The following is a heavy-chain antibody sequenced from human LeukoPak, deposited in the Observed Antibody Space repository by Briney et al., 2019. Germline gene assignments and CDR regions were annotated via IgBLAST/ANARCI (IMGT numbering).Heavy chain of an antibody. D-gene: IGHD1-26*01. V-gene: IGHV3-23*01. Sequence: GGSLRLSCEASGSIFSSSGMSWVRQAPGKGLEWVSTISGSAGNTDYADSVKGRFTISRDNSKNTLYLQMNSLRAEDTALYFCAKDRIIVIPGPYSWLDSWGQGALVTVSS. CDR1: GSIFSSSG. CDR3: AKDRIIVIPGPYSWLDS. J-gene: IGHJ5*01. CDR2: ISGSAGNT.